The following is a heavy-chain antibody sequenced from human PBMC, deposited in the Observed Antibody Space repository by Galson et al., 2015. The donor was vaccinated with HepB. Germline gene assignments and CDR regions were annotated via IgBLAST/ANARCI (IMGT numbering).Heavy chain of an antibody. V-gene: IGHV1-69*13. CDR3: ARSGIVVVPVPASLLYYYYYGMDV. J-gene: IGHJ6*02. CDR1: GGTFSSYA. Sequence: SVKVSCKASGGTFSSYAISWVRQAPGQGLEWMGGIIPIFGTANYAQKFQGRVTITADESTSTAYMELSSLRSEDTAVYYCARSGIVVVPVPASLLYYYYYGMDVWGQGTTVTVSS. D-gene: IGHD2-2*01. CDR2: IIPIFGTA.